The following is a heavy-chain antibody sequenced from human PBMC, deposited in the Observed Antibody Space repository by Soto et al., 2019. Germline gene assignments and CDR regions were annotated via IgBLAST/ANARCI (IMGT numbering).Heavy chain of an antibody. D-gene: IGHD3-16*01. CDR2: INHSGST. V-gene: IGHV4-34*01. Sequence: SETLSLTCAVYGGSFSGYYWSWIRQPPGKGLEWIGEINHSGSTNYNPSLKSRVTISVDTSKNQFSLKLSSVTAADTAVYYCARWGRSGSTDYWGQGTLVTVSS. CDR1: GGSFSGYY. CDR3: ARWGRSGSTDY. J-gene: IGHJ4*02.